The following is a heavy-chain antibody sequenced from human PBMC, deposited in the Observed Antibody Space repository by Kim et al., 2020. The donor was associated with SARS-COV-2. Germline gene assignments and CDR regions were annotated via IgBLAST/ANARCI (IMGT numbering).Heavy chain of an antibody. Sequence: GGSLRLSCAASGLTFSSYAMNWVRQAPGKGLEWVSSISASSGSLYYADSVKGRFTISRDNSKNTLYLQMNSLRAEDTAVYYCAKCPVTYSSTPFDYWGQGILVTVSS. CDR3: AKCPVTYSSTPFDY. CDR1: GLTFSSYA. CDR2: ISASSGSL. J-gene: IGHJ4*02. D-gene: IGHD6-19*01. V-gene: IGHV3-23*01.